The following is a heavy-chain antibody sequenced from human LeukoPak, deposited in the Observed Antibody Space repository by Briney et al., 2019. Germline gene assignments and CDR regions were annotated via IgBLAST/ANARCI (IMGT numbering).Heavy chain of an antibody. D-gene: IGHD3-9*01. CDR3: AKDLSPGGLRYFDWSRGDCAFDI. CDR2: ISGSGGST. Sequence: GGSLRLSCAASGFTFSSYAMSWVRQAPGKGLEWVSAISGSGGSTYYADSVKGRFTISRDNSKNTLYLQMNSLRAEDTAVFYCAKDLSPGGLRYFDWSRGDCAFDIWGQGTMVTVSS. J-gene: IGHJ3*02. V-gene: IGHV3-23*01. CDR1: GFTFSSYA.